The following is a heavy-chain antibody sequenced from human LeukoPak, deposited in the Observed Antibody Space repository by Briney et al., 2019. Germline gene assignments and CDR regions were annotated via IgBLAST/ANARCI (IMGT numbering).Heavy chain of an antibody. J-gene: IGHJ6*04. CDR1: GGSFSGYY. CDR3: AMTTTVTTSYYYGMDV. CDR2: INHSGST. D-gene: IGHD4-17*01. V-gene: IGHV4-34*01. Sequence: SETLSLTCAVYGGSFSGYYWSWIRQPPGKGLEWIGEINHSGSTNYNPSLKSRVTISVDRSKNQFSLKLSSVTAADTAVYYCAMTTTVTTSYYYGMDVWGKGTTVTVSS.